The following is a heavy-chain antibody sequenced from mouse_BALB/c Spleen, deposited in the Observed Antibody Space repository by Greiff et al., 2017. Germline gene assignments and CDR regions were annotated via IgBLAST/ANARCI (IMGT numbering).Heavy chain of an antibody. CDR2: IHYSGST. D-gene: IGHD2-14*01. J-gene: IGHJ3*01. Sequence: ESGPDLVKPSQSLSLTCTVSGYSITSGYSWHWIRQLPGNLLEWIGYIHYSGSTNYNPSLKSPISITRDTSTNKFFLQMNSVTTEDTATYDCAKGYDDWFAYWGQGTLVTVSA. V-gene: IGHV3-1*02. CDR3: AKGYDDWFAY. CDR1: GYSITSGYS.